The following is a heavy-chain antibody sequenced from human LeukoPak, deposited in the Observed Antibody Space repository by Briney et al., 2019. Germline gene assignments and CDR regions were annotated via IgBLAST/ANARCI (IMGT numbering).Heavy chain of an antibody. V-gene: IGHV3-23*01. CDR2: ISGSGDST. J-gene: IGHJ4*02. CDR3: ARDHYDSSGYMD. D-gene: IGHD3-22*01. Sequence: GGSLRLSCVASGFTLRSYVMNWVRQTPGKGLEWVSSISGSGDSTFYADSVKGRFSISRDNAKNSLYLQMNSLRAEDTAVYYCARDHYDSSGYMDWGQGTLVTVSS. CDR1: GFTLRSYV.